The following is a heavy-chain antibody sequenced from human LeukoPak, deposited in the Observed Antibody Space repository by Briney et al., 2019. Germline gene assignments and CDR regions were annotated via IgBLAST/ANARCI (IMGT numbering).Heavy chain of an antibody. CDR3: ARFSSGSLDH. CDR1: GGSISSHY. Sequence: SETLSLTCIVSGGSISSHYWSWIRQPPGKGLEWIGYIYYSGSTTYNPSLKSRVTVSVDTSKNQFFLKLSSVTAADTAVYYCARFSSGSLDHWGQGSLVTVSS. V-gene: IGHV4-59*08. D-gene: IGHD1-26*01. CDR2: IYYSGST. J-gene: IGHJ4*02.